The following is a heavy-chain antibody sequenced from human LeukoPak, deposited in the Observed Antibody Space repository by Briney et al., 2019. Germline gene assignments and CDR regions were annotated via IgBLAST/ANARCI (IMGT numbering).Heavy chain of an antibody. V-gene: IGHV1-18*01. CDR1: GYTFTNYG. Sequence: ASVKVSCKASGYTFTNYGISWVRQAPGQGLGWMGWISAYNGNTNYIQNFQGRVTMTTDTSTSTAYMELRSLRSDDTAFYYCARDGAPHFNTGYSSGWPGAFDLWGLGTMVTVSS. D-gene: IGHD6-19*01. J-gene: IGHJ3*01. CDR2: ISAYNGNT. CDR3: ARDGAPHFNTGYSSGWPGAFDL.